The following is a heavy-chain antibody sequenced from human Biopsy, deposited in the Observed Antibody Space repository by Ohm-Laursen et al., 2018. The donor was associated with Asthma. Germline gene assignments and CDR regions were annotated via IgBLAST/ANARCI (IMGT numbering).Heavy chain of an antibody. CDR1: GITFSTYG. CDR3: ARERMFFYDSSGYGAFDI. J-gene: IGHJ3*02. Sequence: SLRLSCAASGITFSTYGMHWVRQAPDKGLEWLAVISFDETDQFYADSVKGRFTVSRDNPNNTLYLQLNSLRPADTAIYYCARERMFFYDSSGYGAFDIWGQGTLVTVSS. D-gene: IGHD3-22*01. V-gene: IGHV3-30*03. CDR2: ISFDETDQ.